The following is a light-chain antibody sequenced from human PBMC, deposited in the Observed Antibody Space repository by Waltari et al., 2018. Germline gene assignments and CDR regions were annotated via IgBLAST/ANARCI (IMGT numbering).Light chain of an antibody. CDR2: DVT. CDR1: NSDFGGYNY. V-gene: IGLV2-14*01. J-gene: IGLJ1*01. Sequence: QSPLPQPASVSGSPGQSIPTFCIGTNSDFGGYNYVSWYQQHPGKAPKLMIYDVTKRPSGVSNRFSGSKSGNTASLTISGLQAEDEADYYCNSYRNINTYVFGTGTKVTVL. CDR3: NSYRNINTYV.